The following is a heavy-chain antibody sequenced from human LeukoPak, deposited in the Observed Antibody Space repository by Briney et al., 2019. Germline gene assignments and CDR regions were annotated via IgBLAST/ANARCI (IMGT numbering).Heavy chain of an antibody. D-gene: IGHD3-10*01. V-gene: IGHV1-18*01. Sequence: GSSVKVSCKASGGTFSSYAISWVRQALGQGLEWMGWISAYNGNTNYAQKLQGRVTMTTDTSTSTAYMELRSLRSDDTAVYYCARARLGGSRLLWFGELSLDWFDPWGQGTLVTVSS. CDR2: ISAYNGNT. J-gene: IGHJ5*02. CDR3: ARARLGGSRLLWFGELSLDWFDP. CDR1: GGTFSSYA.